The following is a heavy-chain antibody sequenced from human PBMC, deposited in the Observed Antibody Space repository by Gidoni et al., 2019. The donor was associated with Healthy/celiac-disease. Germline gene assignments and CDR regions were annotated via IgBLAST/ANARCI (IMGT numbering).Heavy chain of an antibody. J-gene: IGHJ6*02. Sequence: QVQLVESGGGVVQPGRSLRLSCAASGFTFSSYGMHWVRQAPGKGLEWVAVISYYGSNKYYADSVKGRFTISRDNSKNTLYLQMNSLRAEDTAVYYCANWFGESRDVWGQGTTVTVSS. D-gene: IGHD3-10*01. CDR2: ISYYGSNK. V-gene: IGHV3-30*18. CDR3: ANWFGESRDV. CDR1: GFTFSSYG.